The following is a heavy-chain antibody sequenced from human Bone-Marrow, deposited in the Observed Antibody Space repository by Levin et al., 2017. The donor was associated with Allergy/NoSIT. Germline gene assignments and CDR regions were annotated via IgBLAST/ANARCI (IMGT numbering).Heavy chain of an antibody. J-gene: IGHJ4*02. CDR1: GFTFDDYA. CDR2: ISWNSGSI. V-gene: IGHV3-9*01. CDR3: AKASYRAVAGTFNY. Sequence: SLKISCAASGFTFDDYAMHWVRQAPGKGLEWVSGISWNSGSIGYADSVKGRFTISRDNAKNSLYLQMNSLRAEDTALYYCAKASYRAVAGTFNYWGQGILVTVSS. D-gene: IGHD6-19*01.